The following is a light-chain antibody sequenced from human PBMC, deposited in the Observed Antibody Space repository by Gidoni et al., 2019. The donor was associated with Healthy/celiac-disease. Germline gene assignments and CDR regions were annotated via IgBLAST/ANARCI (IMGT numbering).Light chain of an antibody. CDR1: QSISSW. J-gene: IGKJ2*04. CDR3: QQYNSYQCS. CDR2: KAS. Sequence: IQMTQSPSTLSASVGDRVTITCRASQSISSWLAWYQQKPGKAPKLLLYKASSLESGGPSRFSGSGSGTEFTLTISSLQPDDFATYYCQQYNSYQCSFXQXTKLEIK. V-gene: IGKV1-5*03.